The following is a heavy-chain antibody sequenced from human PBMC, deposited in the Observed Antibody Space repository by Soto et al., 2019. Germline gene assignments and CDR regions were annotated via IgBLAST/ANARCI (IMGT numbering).Heavy chain of an antibody. V-gene: IGHV4-31*03. Sequence: QVQLQESGPGLVKPSQTLSLTCTVSGGSISSGGYYWSWIRQHPGKGLEWIGYIYYSGSTYYNPSPKRRVTISVDTSKNQFSLKLSSVTAADTAVYYCGLGAAPKPYFDYWGQGTLVTVSS. CDR3: GLGAAPKPYFDY. CDR2: IYYSGST. CDR1: GGSISSGGYY. J-gene: IGHJ4*02. D-gene: IGHD2-2*02.